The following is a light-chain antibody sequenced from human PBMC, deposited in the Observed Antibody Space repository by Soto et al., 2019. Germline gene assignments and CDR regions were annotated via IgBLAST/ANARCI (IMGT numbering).Light chain of an antibody. CDR3: SSYRSGNTLVF. CDR1: SDDVGGYNY. V-gene: IGLV2-14*01. CDR2: EVN. J-gene: IGLJ2*01. Sequence: QSVLTQPASVSGSPGQSITISCTGTSDDVGGYNYVSWYQQHPGKAPKLMIFEVNNRPSGVSNRFSGSRSGNTASLTISGLQADDEADYYCSSYRSGNTLVFFGGGTQLTVL.